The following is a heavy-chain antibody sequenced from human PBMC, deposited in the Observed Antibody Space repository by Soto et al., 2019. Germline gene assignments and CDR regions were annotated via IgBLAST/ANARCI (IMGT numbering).Heavy chain of an antibody. D-gene: IGHD3-22*01. J-gene: IGHJ5*02. CDR3: ARSSPYYYDSSGYWEGHQFDP. Sequence: QVQLQESGPGLVKPSQTLSLTCTVSGGSISSGGYYWSWIRQHPGKGLEWIGYIYYSGSTYYNPSLKRRVTISVDTSKNQFSLKLSSVTAADTAVYYCARSSPYYYDSSGYWEGHQFDPWGQGTLVTVSS. V-gene: IGHV4-31*03. CDR1: GGSISSGGYY. CDR2: IYYSGST.